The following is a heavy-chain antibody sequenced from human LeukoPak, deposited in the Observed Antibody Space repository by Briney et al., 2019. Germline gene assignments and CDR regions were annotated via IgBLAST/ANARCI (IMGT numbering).Heavy chain of an antibody. V-gene: IGHV4-4*07. Sequence: PSETLSLTCTVSGGSISSHYWSWIRQSARKGPEWIGRIYASGSTNYNPSLKSRVTMSVDTSKNQFSLKLSSVTAADTAVYYCARDLGYCSGGSCSTRYYYYYGMDVWGQGTTVTVSS. J-gene: IGHJ6*02. CDR2: IYASGST. CDR1: GGSISSHY. D-gene: IGHD2-15*01. CDR3: ARDLGYCSGGSCSTRYYYYYGMDV.